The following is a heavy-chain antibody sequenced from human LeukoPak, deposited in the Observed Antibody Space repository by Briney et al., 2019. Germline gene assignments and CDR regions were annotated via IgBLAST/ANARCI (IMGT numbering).Heavy chain of an antibody. D-gene: IGHD2-21*02. J-gene: IGHJ4*02. CDR3: AKGLLSGGFDY. Sequence: GGSLRLSCAASGFTFSRYAMSWVRQAPGKGLEWVSAISGSGGSTYYADSVTGRLTISRDNSKNTLYLQTNSLRAEDTAVYYCAKGLLSGGFDYWGQGTLVTVSS. CDR2: ISGSGGST. CDR1: GFTFSRYA. V-gene: IGHV3-23*01.